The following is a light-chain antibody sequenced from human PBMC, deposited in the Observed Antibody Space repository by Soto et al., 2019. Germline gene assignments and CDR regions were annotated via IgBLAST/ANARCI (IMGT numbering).Light chain of an antibody. Sequence: EIVLTQSPDTLSLSPGARATISCRASPSVSSYLAWYQQKPGQAPRLLIYDASNRATGIPARFSGSGSGTDFTLTISSLEPEDFAVYYCQQRSNWPITFGQGTRLEIK. CDR3: QQRSNWPIT. V-gene: IGKV3-11*01. CDR2: DAS. J-gene: IGKJ5*01. CDR1: PSVSSY.